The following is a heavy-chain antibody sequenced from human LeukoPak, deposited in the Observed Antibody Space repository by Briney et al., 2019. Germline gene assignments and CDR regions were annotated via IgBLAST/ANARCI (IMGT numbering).Heavy chain of an antibody. J-gene: IGHJ3*02. Sequence: LETLSLTCTVSGGSVSSYYWSWIRQPPGKGLEWIGYIYYSGSTNYNPSLKSRVTISVDTSKNQLSLKLSSVTAADTAVYYCARKGYYDSRVYYKNDVFNIGAKGKRAPFSS. CDR2: IYYSGST. D-gene: IGHD3-22*01. CDR1: GGSVSSYY. CDR3: ARKGYYDSRVYYKNDVFNI. V-gene: IGHV4-59*02.